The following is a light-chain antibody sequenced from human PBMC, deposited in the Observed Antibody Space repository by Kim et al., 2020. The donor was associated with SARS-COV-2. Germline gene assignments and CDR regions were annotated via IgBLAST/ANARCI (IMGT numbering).Light chain of an antibody. J-gene: IGKJ3*01. CDR2: AAS. Sequence: DIQMTQSPSFVSASVGDRVSITCRASQNINTWLAWYQQKPGKPPKLLIDAASSLQSGVSSRFSGSGSGTDFTLTISSLQPDDFATYYCQLAYIVPFTFGPGTTVDIK. CDR3: QLAYIVPFT. V-gene: IGKV1-12*01. CDR1: QNINTW.